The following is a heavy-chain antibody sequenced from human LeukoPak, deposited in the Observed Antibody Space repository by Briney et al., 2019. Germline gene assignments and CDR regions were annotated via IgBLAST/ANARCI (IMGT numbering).Heavy chain of an antibody. Sequence: GGSLRLSCAASGFTFNKYWMTWVRQAPGKGLEWVATIKTDGSQKYYVDSVKGRFSISRDNASNSLYLQMNSLRAEDTAVYYCARRAGAYSHPYDYWGQGTPVTVSS. CDR1: GFTFNKYW. CDR2: IKTDGSQK. V-gene: IGHV3-7*03. CDR3: ARRAGAYSHPYDY. D-gene: IGHD4/OR15-4a*01. J-gene: IGHJ4*02.